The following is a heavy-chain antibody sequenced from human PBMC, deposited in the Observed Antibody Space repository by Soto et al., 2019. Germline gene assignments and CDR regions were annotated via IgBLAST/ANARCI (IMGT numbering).Heavy chain of an antibody. D-gene: IGHD3-10*01. J-gene: IGHJ5*02. CDR2: INHSGST. CDR3: AKRTSRQYGNWFDP. Sequence: ASETLSLTCAVYGGSFSGYYWSWIRQPPGKGLEWIGEINHSGSTNYNPSLKSRVTISVDTSKNQFSLKLSSVTAADTAVYYCAKRTSRQYGNWFDPWGQGTLVTVSS. CDR1: GGSFSGYY. V-gene: IGHV4-34*01.